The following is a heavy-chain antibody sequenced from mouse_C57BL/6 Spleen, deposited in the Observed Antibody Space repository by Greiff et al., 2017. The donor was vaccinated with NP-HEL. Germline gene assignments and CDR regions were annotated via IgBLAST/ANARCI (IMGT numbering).Heavy chain of an antibody. D-gene: IGHD2-1*01. CDR1: GYSFTGYY. Sequence: VQLQQSGPELVKPGASVKISCKASGYSFTGYYMNWVKQSPEKSLEWIGEINPSTGGTTSNQKFKAKATLTVDKSSSTAYMQLKSLTSEDYAVYYCARWNGNYPYYYAMGDWGQGTSVTVST. V-gene: IGHV1-42*01. CDR2: INPSTGGT. J-gene: IGHJ4*01. CDR3: ARWNGNYPYYYAMGD.